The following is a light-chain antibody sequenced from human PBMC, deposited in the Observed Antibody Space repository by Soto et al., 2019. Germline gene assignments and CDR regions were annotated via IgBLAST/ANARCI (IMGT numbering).Light chain of an antibody. V-gene: IGKV3-20*01. CDR2: AAS. Sequence: ENVLTQSPVFLPLPPGERTPLPCRARQSVTSNMVSWFQQKPGKAPGLLIRAASSSATGIPDRFSGSGSATDFTLTISRLEPEDFAVYYCQQYGSPPPYTFGQGTKLEIK. J-gene: IGKJ2*01. CDR3: QQYGSPPPYT. CDR1: QSVTSNM.